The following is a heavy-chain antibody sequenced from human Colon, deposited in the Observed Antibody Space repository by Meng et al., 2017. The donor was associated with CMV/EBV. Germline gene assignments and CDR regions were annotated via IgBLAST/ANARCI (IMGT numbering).Heavy chain of an antibody. CDR2: INDSGST. V-gene: IGHV4-39*07. J-gene: IGHJ6*02. D-gene: IGHD3-16*01. Sequence: SETLPLTCSVSGGSISSADYYWGWIRQPPGKGLEWIGGINDSGSTYHNPSLKSRVTMSVDTSKTQLSVKLSSVTAADTAVYYCARVWGRGGLTNGLDVWGQGTTVTVSS. CDR1: GGSISSADYY. CDR3: ARVWGRGGLTNGLDV.